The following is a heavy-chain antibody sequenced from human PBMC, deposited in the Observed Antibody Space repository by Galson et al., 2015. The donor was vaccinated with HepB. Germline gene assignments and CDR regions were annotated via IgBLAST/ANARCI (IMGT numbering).Heavy chain of an antibody. CDR2: ISGTSSYI. Sequence: SCAASGFTFSTYSMNWVRQAPGKGLEWVSSISGTSSYIYYADSVKGRFTISRDNAKNSLYLQMNSLRAEDTAVYYCARAYYFDTSGYYYWGQGTLVTVSS. J-gene: IGHJ4*02. CDR1: GFTFSTYS. CDR3: ARAYYFDTSGYYY. D-gene: IGHD3-22*01. V-gene: IGHV3-21*01.